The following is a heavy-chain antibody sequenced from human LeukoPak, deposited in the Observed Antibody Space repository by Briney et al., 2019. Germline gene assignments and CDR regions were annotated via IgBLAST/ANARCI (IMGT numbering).Heavy chain of an antibody. D-gene: IGHD2-15*01. CDR2: IIPIFGTA. J-gene: IGHJ4*02. V-gene: IGHV1-69*13. CDR1: GGTFSSYA. Sequence: SVNLSCKASGGTFSSYAISWVRQAPGQGLEWMGGIIPIFGTANYAQKFQGRVTITADESTSTAYMELSSLRSEDTAVYYCAVVVAAHGGDYFDYWGQGTLVTVSS. CDR3: AVVVAAHGGDYFDY.